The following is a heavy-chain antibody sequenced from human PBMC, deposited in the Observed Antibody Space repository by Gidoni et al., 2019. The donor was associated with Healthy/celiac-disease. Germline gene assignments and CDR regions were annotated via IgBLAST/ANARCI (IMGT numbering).Heavy chain of an antibody. D-gene: IGHD3-16*01. CDR2: IKQDGSEK. CDR1: GFTFSSYW. Sequence: EVQLVESGGGLVQPGGSLRLSCAASGFTFSSYWMSWVRQAPGKGLEWVANIKQDGSEKYCVDSVKGRFTISRDNAKNSLYLQMNSLRAEDTAVYYCASPRLSGKAFDIWGQGTMVTVSS. CDR3: ASPRLSGKAFDI. J-gene: IGHJ3*02. V-gene: IGHV3-7*05.